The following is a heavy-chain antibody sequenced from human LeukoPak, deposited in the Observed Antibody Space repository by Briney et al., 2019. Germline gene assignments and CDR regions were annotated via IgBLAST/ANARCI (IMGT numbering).Heavy chain of an antibody. V-gene: IGHV3-23*01. J-gene: IGHJ3*02. CDR1: GFTFSSYA. D-gene: IGHD3-22*01. CDR3: AKSCEVGDSSGYLAFDI. CDR2: ISGSGGST. Sequence: GGSLRLSCAASGFTFSSYAMSWVRQAPGKGLEWVSAISGSGGSTYYADSVKGRFTISRDNSKNTLYLQMNSLRAEDTAVYYCAKSCEVGDSSGYLAFDIWGQGTMVTVSS.